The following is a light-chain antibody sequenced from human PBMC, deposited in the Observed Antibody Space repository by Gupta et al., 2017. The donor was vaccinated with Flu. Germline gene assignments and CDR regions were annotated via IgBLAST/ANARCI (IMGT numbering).Light chain of an antibody. J-gene: IGLJ3*02. CDR2: EVT. CDR3: GSYTISNTWV. Sequence: QSALTQPASVSGSPGQSITISCTGTSSDVGGYNYVSWYQHHPGKAPKLMIYEVTNRPSGVSDRFSGSKSGNTASLTISGLQAEDEADYYCGSYTISNTWVFGGGTKLTVL. CDR1: SSDVGGYNY. V-gene: IGLV2-14*01.